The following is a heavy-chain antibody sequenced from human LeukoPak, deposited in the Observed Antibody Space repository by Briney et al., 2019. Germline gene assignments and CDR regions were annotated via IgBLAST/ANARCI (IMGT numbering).Heavy chain of an antibody. D-gene: IGHD4-17*01. CDR1: GYTFTSYY. V-gene: IGHV1-46*01. Sequence: GASVKVSCKASGYTFTSYYMHWVRQAPGQGLEWMGIINPSGGSTSYAQKFQGRVTMTRDTSTSTVYMELSSLRSEDTAVYYCASLSSDYGDYLYFDYWGQGTLVTVSS. J-gene: IGHJ4*02. CDR2: INPSGGST. CDR3: ASLSSDYGDYLYFDY.